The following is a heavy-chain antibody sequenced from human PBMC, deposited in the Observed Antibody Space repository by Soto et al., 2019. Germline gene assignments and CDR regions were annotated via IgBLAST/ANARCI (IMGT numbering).Heavy chain of an antibody. Sequence: QVQLVQSGGEVKKPGASVEVSCRTSGYMFTTYGMSWVRQAPGQGLEWMAWISAYNGNKKYAQKFPGRVTMTTDTSPSTISMELRNLTSDDTGTYFCARTGGGMAARPLEYWGQGTLVTVSS. CDR3: ARTGGGMAARPLEY. CDR2: ISAYNGNK. V-gene: IGHV1-18*04. D-gene: IGHD6-6*01. J-gene: IGHJ4*02. CDR1: GYMFTTYG.